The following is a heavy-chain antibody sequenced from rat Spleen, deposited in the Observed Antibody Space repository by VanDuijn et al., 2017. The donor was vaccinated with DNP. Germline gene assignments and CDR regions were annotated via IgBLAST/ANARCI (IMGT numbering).Heavy chain of an antibody. Sequence: EVQLVESGGGLVQPGGSLKLSCAASGFTFSDYAMAWVRQAPTKGLDWVATINSSGGTTYYRDSVKGRFTSSRDNAKSTLYLQMDSLRSEDTATYYCTIAEGTGFPYWGQGTLVTVSS. CDR3: TIAEGTGFPY. V-gene: IGHV5S23*01. D-gene: IGHD1-11*01. J-gene: IGHJ3*01. CDR1: GFTFSDYA. CDR2: INSSGGTT.